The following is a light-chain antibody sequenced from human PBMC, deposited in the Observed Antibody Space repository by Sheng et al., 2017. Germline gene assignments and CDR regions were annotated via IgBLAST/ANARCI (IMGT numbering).Light chain of an antibody. CDR3: GTWDTSLSAV. J-gene: IGLJ7*01. V-gene: IGLV1-51*01. CDR1: SSNIGNNY. CDR2: EDN. Sequence: QSVLTQPPSVSAAPGQMVTISCSGSSSNIGNNYVSWYQQVPGTAPKVLIYEDNKRPSGISDRFSGSKSGSSATLGITGLQTGDEADYYCGTWDTSLSAVFGGGTQLTVL.